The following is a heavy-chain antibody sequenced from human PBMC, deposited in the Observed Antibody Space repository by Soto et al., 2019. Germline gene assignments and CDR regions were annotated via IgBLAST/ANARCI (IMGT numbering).Heavy chain of an antibody. Sequence: GGSLRLSCAASGFTFTNYAMNWVRQAPGKGLEWVSVISGSGESTYYADSVKGRFTISRDNSKNTLYLQMNSLRAEDTAVYFCAKDFGDIVVVVLAPYGMDVWGQGTTVTVSS. CDR2: ISGSGEST. CDR3: AKDFGDIVVVVLAPYGMDV. D-gene: IGHD2-15*01. J-gene: IGHJ6*02. CDR1: GFTFTNYA. V-gene: IGHV3-23*01.